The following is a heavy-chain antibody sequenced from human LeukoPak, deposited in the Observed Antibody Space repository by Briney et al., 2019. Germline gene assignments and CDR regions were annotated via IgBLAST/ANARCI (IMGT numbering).Heavy chain of an antibody. CDR2: IYYSGST. V-gene: IGHV4-59*01. D-gene: IGHD4-23*01. CDR1: GGSISSYY. J-gene: IGHJ6*03. CDR3: ARVGNSLPRYYYYYYMDV. Sequence: PSETLSLTCTVSGGSISSYYWSWIRQPPGKGLEWIGYIYYSGSTNYNPTLKSRVTISVDTSKNQFSLKLSSVTAADTAVYYCARVGNSLPRYYYYYYMDVWGKGTTVTVSS.